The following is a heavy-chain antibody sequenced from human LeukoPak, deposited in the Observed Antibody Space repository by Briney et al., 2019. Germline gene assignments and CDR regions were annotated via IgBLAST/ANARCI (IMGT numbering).Heavy chain of an antibody. Sequence: GASVKVSCKASGYNFSSYYIQWVRRDPGQGLEWMGLLNPSRGTTAYAPKFQGRVTMTRDTSSNTVYMELRGLRSDDTAIYYCARDATRGIGGSYDLDFWGQGSLVTVSS. D-gene: IGHD3-16*01. CDR2: LNPSRGTT. CDR1: GYNFSSYY. V-gene: IGHV1-46*01. CDR3: ARDATRGIGGSYDLDF. J-gene: IGHJ4*02.